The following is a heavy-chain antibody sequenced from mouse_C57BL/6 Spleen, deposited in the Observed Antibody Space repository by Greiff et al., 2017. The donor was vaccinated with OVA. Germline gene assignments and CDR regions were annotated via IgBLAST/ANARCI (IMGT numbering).Heavy chain of an antibody. CDR2: IWSGGST. CDR1: GFSLTSYG. CDR3: ARRGYSNLFAY. D-gene: IGHD2-5*01. V-gene: IGHV2-2*01. Sequence: VQLQQSGPGLVQPSQSLSITCTVSGFSLTSYGVHWVRQSPGKGLEWLGVIWSGGSTDYNAAFISRLSISKDNSKSQVFFKMNSLQDDDTAIYYCARRGYSNLFAYWGQGTLVTVSA. J-gene: IGHJ3*01.